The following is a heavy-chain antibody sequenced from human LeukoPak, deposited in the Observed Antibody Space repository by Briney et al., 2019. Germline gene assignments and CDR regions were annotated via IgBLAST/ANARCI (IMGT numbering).Heavy chain of an antibody. CDR3: ARAGYDFWSGPLGMDV. J-gene: IGHJ6*02. D-gene: IGHD3-3*01. CDR1: GFTVSSNY. CDR2: IYSGGST. Sequence: GGSLRLSCAASGFTVSSNYMSWVRQAPGKGLEWVSVIYSGGSTYYADSVKGGFTISRDNSKNTLYLQMNSLRAEDTAVYYCARAGYDFWSGPLGMDVWGQGTTVTVSS. V-gene: IGHV3-66*01.